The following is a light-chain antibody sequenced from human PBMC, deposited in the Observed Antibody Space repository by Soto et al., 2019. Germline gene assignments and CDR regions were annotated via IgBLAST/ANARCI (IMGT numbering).Light chain of an antibody. V-gene: IGKV3-20*01. CDR3: HQYGSSRA. J-gene: IGKJ1*01. Sequence: EIVLTQSPGTVSLSPGERATLSCRASQSVTSSYLAWYQQKPGQAPRLLIYGASSRATGIPDRFSGSGSGTDFTLIISRLEPEDFAVYYCHQYGSSRAFGQGTKVDIK. CDR2: GAS. CDR1: QSVTSSY.